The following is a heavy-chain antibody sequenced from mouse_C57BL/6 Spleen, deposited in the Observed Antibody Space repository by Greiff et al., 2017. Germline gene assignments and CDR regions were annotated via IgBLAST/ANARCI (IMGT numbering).Heavy chain of an antibody. D-gene: IGHD3-3*01. CDR1: GYTFTDYE. J-gene: IGHJ2*01. CDR3: TEDTFDY. Sequence: QVQLQQSGAELVRPGASVTLSCKASGYTFTDYEMHWVKQTPVHGLEWIGAIDPETGGTAYNQKFKGKAILTADKSSSTAYMELRSLTSEDSAVYDCTEDTFDYWGQGTTLTGSS. V-gene: IGHV1-15*01. CDR2: IDPETGGT.